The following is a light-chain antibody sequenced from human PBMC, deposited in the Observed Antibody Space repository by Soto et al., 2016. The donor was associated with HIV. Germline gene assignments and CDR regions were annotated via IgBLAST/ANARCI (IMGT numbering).Light chain of an antibody. CDR2: GDS. Sequence: SYELTQPPSVSVAPGKTARITCGGNNIGRKSVHWYQQKPGQAPVLVVYGDSDRPSGIPERFSGSNSGNTATLTISRVEAGDEADYCCQVWDSSSDHPVFGGGTKLTVL. CDR3: QVWDSSSDHPV. V-gene: IGLV3-21*03. J-gene: IGLJ2*01. CDR1: NIGRKS.